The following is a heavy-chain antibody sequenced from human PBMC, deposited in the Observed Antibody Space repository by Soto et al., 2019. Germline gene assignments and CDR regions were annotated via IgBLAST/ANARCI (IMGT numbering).Heavy chain of an antibody. V-gene: IGHV1-2*04. Sequence: GASVKLSCKASGYTFTGYYMHCVRQAPGQGLERMGWINPNSGGTNYSQKFQGWVTMTRDTSISTAYMELSRLRSDDTALYYCARGPIADRYYGMDVWGEGTTVTVAS. CDR1: GYTFTGYY. CDR3: ARGPIADRYYGMDV. J-gene: IGHJ6*01. CDR2: INPNSGGT.